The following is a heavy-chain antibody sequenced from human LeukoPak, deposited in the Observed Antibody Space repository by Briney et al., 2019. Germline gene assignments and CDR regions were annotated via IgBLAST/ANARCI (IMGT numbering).Heavy chain of an antibody. CDR3: ARDVVAATKYLDY. Sequence: KTSETLSLTCTVSGGSISSSGYYWGWIRQPPGKGLEWIGSIYYSGSTNYNPSLKSRVTISVDTSKNHFSLKLSAVTAADTAVYYCARDVVAATKYLDYWGQGTLVTVSS. D-gene: IGHD2-15*01. CDR1: GGSISSSGYY. CDR2: IYYSGST. J-gene: IGHJ4*02. V-gene: IGHV4-39*07.